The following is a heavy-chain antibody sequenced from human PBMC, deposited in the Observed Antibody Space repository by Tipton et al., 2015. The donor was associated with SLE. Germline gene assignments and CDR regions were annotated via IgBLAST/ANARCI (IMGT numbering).Heavy chain of an antibody. CDR2: TYYRFKWYN. J-gene: IGHJ3*02. CDR1: GDSVSSNSAA. Sequence: GLVKPSQTLSLTCAISGDSVSSNSAAWNWIRQSPSRGLEWLGRTYYRFKWYNDYAVSVKSRITINPDTSKNQFSLQLNSVTPEDTAVYYCAREDCSSTSCYQDAFDIWGQGTIDTVSS. CDR3: AREDCSSTSCYQDAFDI. D-gene: IGHD2-2*01. V-gene: IGHV6-1*01.